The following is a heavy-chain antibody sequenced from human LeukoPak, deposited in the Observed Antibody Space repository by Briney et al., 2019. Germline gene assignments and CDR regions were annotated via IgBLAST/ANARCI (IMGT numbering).Heavy chain of an antibody. CDR3: ARGRRYHDSSD. V-gene: IGHV4-30-4*01. CDR1: GGSISTGDYY. D-gene: IGHD3-22*01. J-gene: IGHJ4*02. Sequence: SETLSLTCTVSGGSISTGDYYWSWIRQPPGKGLEWIGYISYSGSTYYNPSLKSRVTISVDTSKNQFSLKLSSVTAADTAVYYCARGRRYHDSSDWGQGTLVAVSS. CDR2: ISYSGST.